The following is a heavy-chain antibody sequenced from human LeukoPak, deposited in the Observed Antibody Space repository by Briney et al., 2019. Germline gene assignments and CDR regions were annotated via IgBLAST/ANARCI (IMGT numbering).Heavy chain of an antibody. D-gene: IGHD6-19*01. J-gene: IGHJ6*02. CDR3: AKGKQQWLGTYYYYGMDV. CDR1: GFTFSSYA. CDR2: ISGSGGST. V-gene: IGHV3-23*01. Sequence: PGGSLRLSCAASGFTFSSYAMSWVRQAPGKGLEWVSAISGSGGSTYYADSVKGRFTISRDNSKNTLYLQMNSLRAEDTAVYYCAKGKQQWLGTYYYYGMDVWGQGTTVTVSS.